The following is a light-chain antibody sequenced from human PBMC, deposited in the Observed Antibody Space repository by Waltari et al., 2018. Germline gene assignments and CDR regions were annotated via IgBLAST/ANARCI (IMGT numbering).Light chain of an antibody. Sequence: EIVLTQSPGPLSLSPGERATLSCRASQSLSRSRLAWYQHKPGQAPRLLIYAASSRATGIPDRFSGSGSGTDFSLTISRVEPEDFAVYYCQQYGSSVMYTFGQGTKLEIQ. J-gene: IGKJ2*01. CDR1: QSLSRSR. CDR3: QQYGSSVMYT. CDR2: AAS. V-gene: IGKV3-20*01.